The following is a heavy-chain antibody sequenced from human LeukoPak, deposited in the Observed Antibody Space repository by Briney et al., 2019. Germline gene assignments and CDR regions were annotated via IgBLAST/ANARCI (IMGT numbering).Heavy chain of an antibody. Sequence: PGGSLRLSCAASGFTFSSYAMSWVRQAPGKGLEWVSAISGSGGSTYYADSVKGRFTISRDNAKNSLYLQMNSLRDEDTAVYYCARDHGSGSWNYYYGMDVWGQGTTVTVSS. D-gene: IGHD3-10*01. CDR1: GFTFSSYA. CDR2: ISGSGGST. CDR3: ARDHGSGSWNYYYGMDV. V-gene: IGHV3-23*01. J-gene: IGHJ6*02.